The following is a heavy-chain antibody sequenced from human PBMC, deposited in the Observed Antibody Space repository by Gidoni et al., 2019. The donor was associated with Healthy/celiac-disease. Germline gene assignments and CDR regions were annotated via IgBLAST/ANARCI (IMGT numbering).Heavy chain of an antibody. CDR1: GLPFTSDD. CDR3: ARGYGSGGSCYGFDY. J-gene: IGHJ4*02. D-gene: IGHD2-15*01. V-gene: IGHV1-8*01. Sequence: QVQMVQSGAKVKKPGASVKVSCKASGLPFTSDDINWVRQATGQGLEWMGWMNPNSGNTGYAQKFQGIVTMTRNTSISTADKELSSLRSEDTAVYYCARGYGSGGSCYGFDYWGQGTLVTVSS. CDR2: MNPNSGNT.